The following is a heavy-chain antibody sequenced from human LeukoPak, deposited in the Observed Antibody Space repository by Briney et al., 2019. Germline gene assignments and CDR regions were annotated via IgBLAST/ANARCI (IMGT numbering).Heavy chain of an antibody. V-gene: IGHV3-48*03. CDR1: GFTFSSYE. Sequence: QAGGSLRLSCAASGFTFSSYEMNWVRQAPGKGLEWISYISSSGSTIYYADSVKGRFTISRDNAKNSLYLQMNSLRAEDTAVYYCARGYYFPENWGQGTLVTVSS. CDR2: ISSSGSTI. CDR3: ARGYYFPEN. D-gene: IGHD2/OR15-2a*01. J-gene: IGHJ4*02.